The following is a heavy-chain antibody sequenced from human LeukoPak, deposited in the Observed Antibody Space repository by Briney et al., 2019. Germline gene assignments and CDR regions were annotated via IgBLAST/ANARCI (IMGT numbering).Heavy chain of an antibody. Sequence: AGGSPRLSCAASGFTFSSYEMNWVRQAPGKGLEWVSYISSSGSTIYYADSVKGRFTISRDNAKNSLYLQMNSLRAEDTAVYYCARILGSFDPWGQGTLVTVSS. CDR1: GFTFSSYE. CDR3: ARILGSFDP. V-gene: IGHV3-48*03. D-gene: IGHD3-10*01. CDR2: ISSSGSTI. J-gene: IGHJ5*02.